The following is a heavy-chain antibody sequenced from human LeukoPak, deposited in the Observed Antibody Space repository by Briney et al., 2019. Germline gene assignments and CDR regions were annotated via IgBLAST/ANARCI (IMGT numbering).Heavy chain of an antibody. CDR3: AKELDTMFFDY. Sequence: PGGSLRLSCAASGFTFNTYTMNWVRQAPGKGLEWVSYISGSSGIIDYADSVRGRFAISRDNAKNSLYLQMNSLTTDDTAFYFCAKELDTMFFDYWGQGALVTVSS. D-gene: IGHD3-10*02. V-gene: IGHV3-48*01. J-gene: IGHJ4*02. CDR1: GFTFNTYT. CDR2: ISGSSGII.